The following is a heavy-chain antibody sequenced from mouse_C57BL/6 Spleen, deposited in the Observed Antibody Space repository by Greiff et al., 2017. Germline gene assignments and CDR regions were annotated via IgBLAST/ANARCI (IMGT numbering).Heavy chain of an antibody. J-gene: IGHJ1*03. D-gene: IGHD1-1*01. Sequence: VQLVESGAELMKPGASVKLSCKATGYTFTGYWIEWVKQRPGHGLEWIGEILPGSGSTNYNEKFKGKATFTADTSSNTAYMQLSSLTTEDSAIYYCARRGDYYGSLSYWYFDVWGTGTTVTVSS. CDR3: ARRGDYYGSLSYWYFDV. CDR2: ILPGSGST. V-gene: IGHV1-9*01. CDR1: GYTFTGYW.